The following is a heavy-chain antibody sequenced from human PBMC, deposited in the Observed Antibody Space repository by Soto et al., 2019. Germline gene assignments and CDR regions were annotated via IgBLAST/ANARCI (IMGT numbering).Heavy chain of an antibody. CDR3: TRRGGGGYGVFMIDWLDP. CDR2: IHHIGST. V-gene: IGHV4-4*02. CDR1: GGSLYSSNW. Sequence: SETLSLTCDVSGGSLYSSNWWTWVRQTPGKGLEWIGEIHHIGSTNYNPSLKSRVTISADKSKNQFFLNLASVTAADTAMYYCTRRGGGGYGVFMIDWLDPWGQGTRVTVSS. D-gene: IGHD3-3*01. J-gene: IGHJ5*02.